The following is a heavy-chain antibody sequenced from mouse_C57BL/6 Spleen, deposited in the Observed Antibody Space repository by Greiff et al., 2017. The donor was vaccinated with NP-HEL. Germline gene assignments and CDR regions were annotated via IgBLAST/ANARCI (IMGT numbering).Heavy chain of an antibody. D-gene: IGHD2-1*01. CDR1: GYTFTSYW. J-gene: IGHJ1*03. CDR3: ARRVTTKDFDV. CDR2: IHPNSGST. V-gene: IGHV1-64*01. Sequence: QVQLQQPGAELVKPGASVKLSCKASGYTFTSYWMHWVKQRPGQGLEWIGMIHPNSGSTNYNEKFKSKATLTVDKSSSTAYMQLSSLTSEDSAVDYCARRVTTKDFDVWGTGTTVTVSS.